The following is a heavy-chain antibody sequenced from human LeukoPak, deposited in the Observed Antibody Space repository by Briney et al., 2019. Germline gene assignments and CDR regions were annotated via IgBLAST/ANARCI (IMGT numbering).Heavy chain of an antibody. CDR3: AKDLDRVIAAAGNFDY. CDR2: ISYDGSNK. J-gene: IGHJ4*02. V-gene: IGHV3-30*18. D-gene: IGHD6-13*01. Sequence: GRSLRLSCAASGFTFSSYGMHWVRQAPGKGLEWVAVISYDGSNKYYADSVKGRFTISRDNSKNTLYLQMNSLRAEDTAVYYCAKDLDRVIAAAGNFDYWGQGTLVTVSS. CDR1: GFTFSSYG.